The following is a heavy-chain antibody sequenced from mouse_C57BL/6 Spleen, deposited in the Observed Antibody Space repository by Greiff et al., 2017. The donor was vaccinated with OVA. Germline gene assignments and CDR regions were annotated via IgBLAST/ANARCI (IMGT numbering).Heavy chain of an antibody. CDR3: TTYYGSSLYFDY. J-gene: IGHJ2*01. Sequence: VQLQQSGAELVRPGASVKLSCTASGFNIKDYYMHWVKQRPEQGLEWIGRIDPEDGDTEYAPKFQGKATMIAATSSKTAYLQLSSLTSEDTAVYYCTTYYGSSLYFDYWGQGTTLTVSS. D-gene: IGHD1-1*01. CDR1: GFNIKDYY. V-gene: IGHV14-1*01. CDR2: IDPEDGDT.